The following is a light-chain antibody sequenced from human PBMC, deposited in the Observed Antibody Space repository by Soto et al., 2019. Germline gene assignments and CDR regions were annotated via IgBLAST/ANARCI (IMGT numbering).Light chain of an antibody. CDR3: QKYNSAPWT. Sequence: IQMTQSPSSLSASVGDRVTITCRARQGISNCLAWYQQKPGKVPKLLIYAASTLQSGVPSRFSGSGSGTDFTLTISSLQPEDVATYYCQKYNSAPWTFGQGTKVEIK. V-gene: IGKV1-27*01. CDR2: AAS. CDR1: QGISNC. J-gene: IGKJ1*01.